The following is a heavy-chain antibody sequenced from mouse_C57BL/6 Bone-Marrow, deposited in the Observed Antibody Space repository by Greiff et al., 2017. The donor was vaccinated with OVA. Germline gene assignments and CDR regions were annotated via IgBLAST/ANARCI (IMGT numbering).Heavy chain of an antibody. CDR1: GFSLTSYG. Sequence: QVQLQQSGPGLVQPSQSLSITCTVSGFSLTSYGVHWVRQSPGKGLEWLGVLWSGGSTDYNAAFISRLSISKDTSKRQGFFKMNSLKADDTAIYYCARSTTVVDGFAYWGQGTLVTVSA. CDR3: ARSTTVVDGFAY. J-gene: IGHJ3*01. V-gene: IGHV2-2*01. CDR2: LWSGGST. D-gene: IGHD1-1*01.